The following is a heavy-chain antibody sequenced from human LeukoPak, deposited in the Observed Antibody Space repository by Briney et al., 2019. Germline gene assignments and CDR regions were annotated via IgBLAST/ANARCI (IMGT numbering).Heavy chain of an antibody. V-gene: IGHV3-7*01. CDR1: GFTFTTYC. Sequence: GGSLRLSCAASGFTFTTYCMSWVRQLPGKGLEWVANINQDGTEKYYVDSVKGRFTISRDNAKNSLYLQMNSLRAEDTAVYYCAREHSSSWYYYYYYYMDVWGKGTTVTISS. D-gene: IGHD6-13*01. CDR2: INQDGTEK. J-gene: IGHJ6*03. CDR3: AREHSSSWYYYYYYYMDV.